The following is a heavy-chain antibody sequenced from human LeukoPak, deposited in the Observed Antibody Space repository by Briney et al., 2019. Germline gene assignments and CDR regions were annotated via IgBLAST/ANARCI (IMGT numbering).Heavy chain of an antibody. J-gene: IGHJ4*02. CDR2: IYPSGNT. Sequence: SETLSLTCTVSRGSTSTYYWSWIRQPAGKGLEWIGRIYPSGNTNFNPSLMSRVTMSIDTSKNQFSLKLSSVTAADTAVYYCARGLARTSMVTRGGVRFDYWGQGTLVTVSS. V-gene: IGHV4-4*07. CDR3: ARGLARTSMVTRGGVRFDY. CDR1: RGSTSTYY. D-gene: IGHD5-18*01.